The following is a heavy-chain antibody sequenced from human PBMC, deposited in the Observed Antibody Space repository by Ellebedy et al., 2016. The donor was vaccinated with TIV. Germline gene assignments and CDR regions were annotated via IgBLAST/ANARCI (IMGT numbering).Heavy chain of an antibody. J-gene: IGHJ3*01. Sequence: PGGSLRLSCAASGFTVSSNYMSWVRQAPGKGLEWVSVIYSGGSTYYADSVKGRFTISRDNSKNTLYLQMNSLRAEDTAIYFCARDPVGVGPAFDVWGQGTMVTVSS. V-gene: IGHV3-53*01. CDR3: ARDPVGVGPAFDV. D-gene: IGHD4-23*01. CDR2: IYSGGST. CDR1: GFTVSSNY.